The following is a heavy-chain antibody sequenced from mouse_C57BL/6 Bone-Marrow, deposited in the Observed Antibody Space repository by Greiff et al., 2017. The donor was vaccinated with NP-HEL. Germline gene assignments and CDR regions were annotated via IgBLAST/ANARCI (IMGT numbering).Heavy chain of an antibody. V-gene: IGHV3-6*01. CDR1: GYSITSGYY. CDR2: ISYDGSN. J-gene: IGHJ3*01. Sequence: EVQLQESGPGLVKPSQSLSLTCSVTGYSITSGYYWNWIRQFPGNKLEWMGYISYDGSNNYNPSLKNRISITRDTSKNQFFLKLNSVTTEDTATYYCARDDYYGSSYGAYWGQGTLVTVSA. CDR3: ARDDYYGSSYGAY. D-gene: IGHD1-1*01.